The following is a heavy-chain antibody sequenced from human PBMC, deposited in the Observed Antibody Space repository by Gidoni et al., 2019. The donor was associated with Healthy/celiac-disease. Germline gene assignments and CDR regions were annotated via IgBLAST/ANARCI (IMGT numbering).Heavy chain of an antibody. CDR1: GFTFSSYG. J-gene: IGHJ6*03. V-gene: IGHV3-30*18. Sequence: QVQLVESGGGVVQPGRSLRLSCAASGFTFSSYGMHWVRQAPGKGLEWVAVISYDGSNKYYADSVKGRFTISRDNSKNTLYLQMNSLRAEDTAVYYCANLLVGQNYYYYYMDVWGKGTTVTVSS. CDR3: ANLLVGQNYYYYYMDV. D-gene: IGHD2-15*01. CDR2: ISYDGSNK.